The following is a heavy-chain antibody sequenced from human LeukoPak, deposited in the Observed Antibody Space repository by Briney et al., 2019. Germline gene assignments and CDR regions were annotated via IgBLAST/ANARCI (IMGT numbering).Heavy chain of an antibody. Sequence: QSGGSLRLSCAASGFTFSSYGMHWVRQAPGKGLEWVAFIRNDGSNKYYADSVKGRFTISRDNSKNTLYLQMNSLRAEDTAVYYCAKVGSGIVGACFDYWGQGTLVTVSS. D-gene: IGHD1-26*01. J-gene: IGHJ4*02. V-gene: IGHV3-30*02. CDR1: GFTFSSYG. CDR3: AKVGSGIVGACFDY. CDR2: IRNDGSNK.